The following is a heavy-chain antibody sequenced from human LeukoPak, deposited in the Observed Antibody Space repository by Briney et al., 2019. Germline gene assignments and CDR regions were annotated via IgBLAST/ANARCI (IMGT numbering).Heavy chain of an antibody. CDR1: GYTFTSYT. J-gene: IGHJ5*02. CDR2: INTGNGNT. CDR3: ARGARFRSYGSGTYYTSLPFDP. D-gene: IGHD3-10*01. Sequence: ASVKVSCKASGYTFTSYTMHWVRQAPGQRLEWMGWINTGNGNTKSSQGFQDRVTITRDTSASTAYMELSSLRSVDMAVYYCARGARFRSYGSGTYYTSLPFDPWGQGTLVTVYS. V-gene: IGHV1-3*03.